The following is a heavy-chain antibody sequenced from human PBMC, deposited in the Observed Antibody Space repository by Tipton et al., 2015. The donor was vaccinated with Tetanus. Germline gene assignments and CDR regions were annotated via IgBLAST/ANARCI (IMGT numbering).Heavy chain of an antibody. Sequence: LRLSCNVTGALLTTGSYYWSWIRQPPGKGLEWIGYIYYSGSTNYNPSLKSRVTISVDTSKNQFSLKLSSVTAADTAVYYCARGTGDYWGQRTLVTVSS. CDR1: GALLTTGSYY. J-gene: IGHJ4*02. CDR2: IYYSGST. D-gene: IGHD1-14*01. CDR3: ARGTGDY. V-gene: IGHV4-61*01.